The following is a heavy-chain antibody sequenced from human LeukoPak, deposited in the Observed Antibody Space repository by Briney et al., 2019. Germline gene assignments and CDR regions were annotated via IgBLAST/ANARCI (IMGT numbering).Heavy chain of an antibody. J-gene: IGHJ5*02. CDR1: GGTFSSYA. V-gene: IGHV1-69*13. D-gene: IGHD6-13*01. CDR2: FIPIFGTA. CDR3: AREESSRLSAWFDP. Sequence: SVKVSCKASGGTFSSYAISWVRQAPGQGLEWMGGFIPIFGTANYAQKFQGRVTITADESTSTAYMELSSLRSEDTAVYYCAREESSRLSAWFDPWGQGTLVTVSS.